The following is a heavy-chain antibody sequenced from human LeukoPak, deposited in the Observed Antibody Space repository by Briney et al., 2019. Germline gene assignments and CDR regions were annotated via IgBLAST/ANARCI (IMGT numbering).Heavy chain of an antibody. CDR1: GFTFSSYV. D-gene: IGHD1-26*01. CDR2: ISGSGGST. J-gene: IGHJ4*02. CDR3: ARGARTDPRYFDY. Sequence: GGSLRLSCAASGFTFSSYVMSWVRQAPGKGLEWVSGISGSGGSTYYADSVKGRFTISRDNSKNTLYLQMNSLRAEDTAVYSCARGARTDPRYFDYWGQGTLVTVSS. V-gene: IGHV3-23*01.